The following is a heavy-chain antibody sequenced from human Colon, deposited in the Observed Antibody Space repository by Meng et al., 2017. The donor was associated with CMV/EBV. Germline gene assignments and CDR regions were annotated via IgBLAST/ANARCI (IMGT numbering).Heavy chain of an antibody. Sequence: GESLKISCAASGFTFSSYAMHWVRQAPGKGLEWVAVISYDGSNKYYADSVKGRFTISRDNSKNTLYLQMNSLRAEDTAVYYCARGPLSGWQPDWGQGTLVTVSS. CDR2: ISYDGSNK. CDR3: ARGPLSGWQPD. D-gene: IGHD6-19*01. V-gene: IGHV3-30*04. CDR1: GFTFSSYA. J-gene: IGHJ4*02.